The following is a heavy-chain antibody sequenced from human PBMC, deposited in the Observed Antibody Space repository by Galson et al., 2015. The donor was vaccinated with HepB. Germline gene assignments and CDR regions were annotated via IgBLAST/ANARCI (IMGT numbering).Heavy chain of an antibody. V-gene: IGHV3-33*01. Sequence: SLRLSCAASGFTFSNYGMHWVRQAPGKGLEWVAVIWYDGSNEYYAGSVKGRFTISRDNSKNTLYLQMNSLRAEDTAAYYCARQLQDYYGINGYLVYWGQGTLVTVSS. CDR2: IWYDGSNE. CDR3: ARQLQDYYGINGYLVY. J-gene: IGHJ4*02. D-gene: IGHD3-22*01. CDR1: GFTFSNYG.